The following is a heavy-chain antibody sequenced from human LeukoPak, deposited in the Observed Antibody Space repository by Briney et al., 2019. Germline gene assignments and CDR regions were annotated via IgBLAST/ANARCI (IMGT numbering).Heavy chain of an antibody. Sequence: GESLKISCKGSGYSFTNFWIAWVRQMPGKGLEWMGIIDPGDSDTRNSPSFQGQVTISADKSITTAHLQWSSLKASDSAMYYCARDGSRDGYNHLDYWGQGTLVTVSS. J-gene: IGHJ4*02. D-gene: IGHD5-24*01. CDR3: ARDGSRDGYNHLDY. CDR2: IDPGDSDT. V-gene: IGHV5-51*01. CDR1: GYSFTNFW.